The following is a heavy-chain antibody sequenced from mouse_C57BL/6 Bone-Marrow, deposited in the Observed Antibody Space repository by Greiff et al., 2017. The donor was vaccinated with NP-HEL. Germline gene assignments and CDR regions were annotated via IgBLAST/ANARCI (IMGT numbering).Heavy chain of an antibody. V-gene: IGHV5-6*01. Sequence: DVHLVESGGDLVKPGGSLKLSCAASGFTFSSYGMSWVRQTPDKRLEWVATISSGGSYTYYPDSVKGRFTISRDNAKNTLYLQMSSLKSEDTAMYYCARANWYYFDYWGQGTTLTVSS. D-gene: IGHD4-1*01. CDR3: ARANWYYFDY. CDR2: ISSGGSYT. CDR1: GFTFSSYG. J-gene: IGHJ2*01.